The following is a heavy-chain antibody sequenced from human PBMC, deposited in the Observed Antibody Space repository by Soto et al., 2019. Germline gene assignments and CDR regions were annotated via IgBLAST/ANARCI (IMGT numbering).Heavy chain of an antibody. CDR1: GFTFSSYS. D-gene: IGHD3-3*01. Sequence: PGGSLRLSCAASGFTFSSYSMNWVRQAPGKGLEWVSYISSSSSTIYYADSVKGRFTISRDNAKNSLYLQMNSLRDEDTAVYYCATDLPLLAYDPFTGYYTPDVWGQGTTVTVSS. CDR2: ISSSSSTI. J-gene: IGHJ6*02. V-gene: IGHV3-48*02. CDR3: ATDLPLLAYDPFTGYYTPDV.